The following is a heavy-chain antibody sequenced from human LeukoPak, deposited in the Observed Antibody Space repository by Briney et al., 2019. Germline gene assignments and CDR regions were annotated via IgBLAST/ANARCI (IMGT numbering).Heavy chain of an antibody. CDR1: GFTFSSYS. CDR3: ASGGKSYSSGWYGGDY. CDR2: ISSSSSYI. V-gene: IGHV3-21*01. J-gene: IGHJ4*02. Sequence: GGSLRLSCAASGFTFSSYSMNWVRQAPGKGLEWVSSISSSSSYIYYADSVKGRFTISRDNAKNSLYLQMNSLRAEDTAVYYCASGGKSYSSGWYGGDYWGQGTLVTVSS. D-gene: IGHD6-19*01.